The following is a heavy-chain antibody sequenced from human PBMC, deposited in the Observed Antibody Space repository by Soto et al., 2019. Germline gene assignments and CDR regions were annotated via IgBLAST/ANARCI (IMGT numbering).Heavy chain of an antibody. V-gene: IGHV3-30*18. CDR2: ISYDGNNK. D-gene: IGHD4-4*01. Sequence: QVHLVESGGGVVQPGRSLRLSCAASGFTFSRYGMHWVRQAPGKGLEWVAVISYDGNNKYYADSVKGRFTISRENSKNTVHLQMNSLKTEETAVYHCAKDRDYSNYFQYWGQGALVTVSS. CDR3: AKDRDYSNYFQY. J-gene: IGHJ4*02. CDR1: GFTFSRYG.